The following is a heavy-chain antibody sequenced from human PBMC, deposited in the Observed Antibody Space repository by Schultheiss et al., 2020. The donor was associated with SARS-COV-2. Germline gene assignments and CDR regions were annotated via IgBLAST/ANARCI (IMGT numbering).Heavy chain of an antibody. CDR1: GGTFGTYA. CDR2: IFPSLTMT. CDR3: ARKGYTQLRFLEWFQRDYYYYGMDV. J-gene: IGHJ6*02. V-gene: IGHV1-69*10. Sequence: SVKVSCWASGGTFGTYAVSWVRQAPGQGLEWMGGIFPSLTMTDYAQKFQGRVTITADKSTSTAYMELSSLRSEDTAVYYCARKGYTQLRFLEWFQRDYYYYGMDVWGQGTTVTVSS. D-gene: IGHD3-3*01.